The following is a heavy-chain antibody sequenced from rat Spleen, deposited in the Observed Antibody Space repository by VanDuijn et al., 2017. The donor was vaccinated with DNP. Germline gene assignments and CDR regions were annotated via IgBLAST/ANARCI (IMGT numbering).Heavy chain of an antibody. D-gene: IGHD1-12*02. J-gene: IGHJ4*01. CDR2: INTSGVST. CDR3: AREGDYYDGSYGDALDA. CDR1: GFTFNNYW. V-gene: IGHV5-31*01. Sequence: EVQLVESGGDLVQPGRSLKLSCVASGFTFNNYWMTWIRQVPGTGMGWVASINTSGVSTYYPDYVKGRFTISRDDARNTLYLQMNSLRSEDTSTYYCAREGDYYDGSYGDALDAWGQGTSVTVSS.